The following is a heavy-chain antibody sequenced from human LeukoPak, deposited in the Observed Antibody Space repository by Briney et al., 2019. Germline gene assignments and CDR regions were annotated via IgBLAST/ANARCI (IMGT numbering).Heavy chain of an antibody. CDR3: AKTNGYYPD. Sequence: GGSLRLSCAASGFTFSSYGMNWVRQAPGKGLEWVSGISGSGGTTYYADSVKGRFTISRDNSKNSLSLQVSSLRAEDTAVYYCAKTNGYYPDWGQETLVSVSS. V-gene: IGHV3-23*01. CDR2: ISGSGGTT. CDR1: GFTFSSYG. J-gene: IGHJ4*02. D-gene: IGHD3-22*01.